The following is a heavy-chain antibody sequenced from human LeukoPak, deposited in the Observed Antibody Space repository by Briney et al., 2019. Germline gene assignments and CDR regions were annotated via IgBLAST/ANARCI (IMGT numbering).Heavy chain of an antibody. CDR2: INHSGST. D-gene: IGHD2-15*01. CDR3: ASVLLIDHCCSGSSCPLSSPSYYYYYMDV. V-gene: IGHV4-34*01. Sequence: SETLSLTCAVYGGSFSGYYWSWIRQPPGKGLEWIGEINHSGSTNYNPSLKSRVTISVDTSKNQFSLKLSSVTAADTAVYYCASVLLIDHCCSGSSCPLSSPSYYYYYMDVWGKGTTVTVSS. J-gene: IGHJ6*03. CDR1: GGSFSGYY.